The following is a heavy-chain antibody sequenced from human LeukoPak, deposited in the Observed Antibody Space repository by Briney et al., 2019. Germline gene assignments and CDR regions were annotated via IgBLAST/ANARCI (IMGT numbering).Heavy chain of an antibody. CDR3: ARGPPISYYDFWSGYYLKLDY. CDR1: GGSFSGYY. Sequence: SETLSLTCAVYGGSFSGYYWSWIRQPPGKGLEWIGEINHSGSTNYNPSLKGRVTISVDTSKNQFSLKLSSVTAADTAVYYCARGPPISYYDFWSGYYLKLDYWGQGTLVTVSS. CDR2: INHSGST. D-gene: IGHD3-3*01. J-gene: IGHJ4*02. V-gene: IGHV4-34*01.